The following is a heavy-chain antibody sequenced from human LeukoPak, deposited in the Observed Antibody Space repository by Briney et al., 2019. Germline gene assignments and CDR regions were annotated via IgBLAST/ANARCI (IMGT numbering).Heavy chain of an antibody. CDR1: GDSIITNKW. CDR3: AREPLIHRSPGE. J-gene: IGHJ4*02. CDR2: IFHDGAA. Sequence: SETLSLTCAVSGDSIITNKWWTWVRQPPGKGLEWIAEIFHDGAANYNPSLKSRVTISVDKSKNQFSLKLSSVTAADTAVYYCAREPLIHRSPGEWGQGTLVTVSS. D-gene: IGHD3-16*01. V-gene: IGHV4/OR15-8*01.